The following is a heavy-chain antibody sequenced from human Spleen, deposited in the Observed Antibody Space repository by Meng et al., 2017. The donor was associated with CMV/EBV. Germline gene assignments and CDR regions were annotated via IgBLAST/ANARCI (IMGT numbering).Heavy chain of an antibody. D-gene: IGHD5-18*01. J-gene: IGHJ4*02. Sequence: ESLKISCAASGFSFNNAWMTWVRQAPGKGLEWVGRIKSRADGGTTDFAAPVKGRFSISRDDSKNTLYLQMNSLKTEDTAVYYCTTGLMLMGGYSYDWRGFDSWGQGTLVTVSS. V-gene: IGHV3-15*01. CDR3: TTGLMLMGGYSYDWRGFDS. CDR1: GFSFNNAW. CDR2: IKSRADGGTT.